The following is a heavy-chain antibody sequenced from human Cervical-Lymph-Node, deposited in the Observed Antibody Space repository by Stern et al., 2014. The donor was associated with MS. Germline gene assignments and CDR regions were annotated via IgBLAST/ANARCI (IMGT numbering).Heavy chain of an antibody. CDR3: AKDASTNYFRFFFDG. D-gene: IGHD3-9*01. Sequence: VQLVESGGGVVQPGRSLRLSCAASGFMFRSFAMHWVRHSPGKGLEWGAGISYEGSTKYYGDSVKGRFTISRDNSKNTMYLQMNSLRPEDTALYYCAKDASTNYFRFFFDGWGQGALVTVSS. CDR1: GFMFRSFA. J-gene: IGHJ4*02. CDR2: ISYEGSTK. V-gene: IGHV3-30*18.